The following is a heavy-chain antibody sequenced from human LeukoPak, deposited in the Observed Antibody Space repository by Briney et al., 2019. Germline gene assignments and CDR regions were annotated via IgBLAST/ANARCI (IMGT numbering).Heavy chain of an antibody. V-gene: IGHV1-18*01. Sequence: GASVKVSCKASGYTFTSYGISWVRQAPGQGLEWMGWISAYNGNTNYAQKLQGRVTMTTDTSTSTAYMELRSLRSDDTAVYCCAREAGSTPDYYYGMDVWGQGTTATVSS. D-gene: IGHD4-23*01. J-gene: IGHJ6*02. CDR2: ISAYNGNT. CDR1: GYTFTSYG. CDR3: AREAGSTPDYYYGMDV.